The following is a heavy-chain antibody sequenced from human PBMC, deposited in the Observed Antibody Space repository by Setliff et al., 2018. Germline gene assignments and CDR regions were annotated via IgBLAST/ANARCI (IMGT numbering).Heavy chain of an antibody. CDR2: SNHGGST. V-gene: IGHV4-39*07. CDR3: ARDMGQPYYFES. Sequence: SETLSLTCTVSGGSISSRSYYWGWIRQPPGKGLEWIGESNHGGSTSYHPSLKSRVTISVDTSKNQFSLILRSVTAADTAVYYCARDMGQPYYFESWGLGTLVTVSS. J-gene: IGHJ4*02. D-gene: IGHD1-1*01. CDR1: GGSISSRSYY.